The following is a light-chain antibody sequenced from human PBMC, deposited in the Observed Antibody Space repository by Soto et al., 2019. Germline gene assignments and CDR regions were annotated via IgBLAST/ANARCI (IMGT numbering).Light chain of an antibody. V-gene: IGKV4-1*01. J-gene: IGKJ5*01. CDR1: QSFLYGSNNKNS. CDR3: QQYYSTPIT. CDR2: WAS. Sequence: DIVMSQSPDSLAVSLVDMAPINRKSSQSFLYGSNNKNSLAWYQQKPGQPPKLLICWASTREFGVPDRFSGSGSGTHFTLTISSLQAEDVAVYYCQQYYSTPITFGQGTRLEIK.